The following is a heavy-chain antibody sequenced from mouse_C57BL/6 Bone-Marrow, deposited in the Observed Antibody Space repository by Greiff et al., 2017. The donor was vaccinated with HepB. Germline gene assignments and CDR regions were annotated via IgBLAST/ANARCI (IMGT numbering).Heavy chain of an antibody. CDR1: GYTFTDYN. V-gene: IGHV1-22*01. Sequence: VQLKESGPELVKPGASVKMSCKASGYTFTDYNMHWVKQSHGKSLEWIGYINPNNGGTSYNQKFKGKATLTVNKSSSTAYMELRSLTSEDSAVYYCAGNDGYGFDYWGQGTTLTVSS. D-gene: IGHD2-3*01. CDR3: AGNDGYGFDY. J-gene: IGHJ2*01. CDR2: INPNNGGT.